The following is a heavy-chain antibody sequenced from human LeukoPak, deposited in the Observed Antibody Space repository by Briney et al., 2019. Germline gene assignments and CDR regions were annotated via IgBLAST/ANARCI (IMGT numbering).Heavy chain of an antibody. D-gene: IGHD4-11*01. CDR2: IFPSGGEI. Sequence: GGSLRLSCAASGFTFSTFAMIWVRQPPGKGLEWVSSIFPSGGEIHYADSVRGRFTISRDNSKSTLSLQMNSLRAEDTAIYYCARDLATVTIYLSGYFDYWGQGTLVTVSS. CDR3: ARDLATVTIYLSGYFDY. CDR1: GFTFSTFA. J-gene: IGHJ4*02. V-gene: IGHV3-23*01.